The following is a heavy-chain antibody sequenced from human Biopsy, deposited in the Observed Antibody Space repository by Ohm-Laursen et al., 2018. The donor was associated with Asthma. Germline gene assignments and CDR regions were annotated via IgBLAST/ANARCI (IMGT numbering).Heavy chain of an antibody. Sequence: SVKVSCKASGDSFSNYAISWVRQAPGQGLERMGGLIPVLGTPDHAQMFEGRVTITADESTSTAYMELSSPSSEDTAVYYCARGYSGSDRIVYYYSGLEVWGQGTTVTVSS. J-gene: IGHJ6*02. CDR3: ARGYSGSDRIVYYYSGLEV. CDR2: LIPVLGTP. CDR1: GDSFSNYA. V-gene: IGHV1-69*13. D-gene: IGHD5-12*01.